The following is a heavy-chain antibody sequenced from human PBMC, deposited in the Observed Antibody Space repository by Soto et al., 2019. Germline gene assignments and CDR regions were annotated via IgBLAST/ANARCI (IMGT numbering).Heavy chain of an antibody. V-gene: IGHV1-8*01. CDR1: GYTFTSYD. CDR2: MNPNSGNT. J-gene: IGHJ6*02. CDR3: ARVGDYDFWSGPYYGMDV. D-gene: IGHD3-3*01. Sequence: ASVKVSCKASGYTFTSYDINWVRQATGQGLEWMGWMNPNSGNTGYAQKFQGRVTMTRNTSMSTAYMELSSLRSEDTAVYYCARVGDYDFWSGPYYGMDVWGQGTTVTVSS.